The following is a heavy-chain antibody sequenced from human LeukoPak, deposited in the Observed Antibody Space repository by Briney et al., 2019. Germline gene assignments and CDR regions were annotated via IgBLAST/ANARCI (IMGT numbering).Heavy chain of an antibody. CDR2: MHHSGRT. CDR3: ARAQEGCSRASCYLEP. D-gene: IGHD2-2*01. Sequence: SETLSLTCAISGAPISSTNWWIWVRQPPGKGLEWIGEMHHSGRTNYNPSLKSRITISVDKSKNQVFLRLNSVAAADTALYYCARAQEGCSRASCYLEPWGQGTLVTVSS. V-gene: IGHV4-4*02. J-gene: IGHJ5*02. CDR1: GAPISSTNW.